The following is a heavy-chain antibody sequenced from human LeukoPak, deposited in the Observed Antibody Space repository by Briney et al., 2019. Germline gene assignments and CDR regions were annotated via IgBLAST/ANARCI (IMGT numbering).Heavy chain of an antibody. CDR3: ARGRMVAATPLDY. Sequence: PSETLSLTRAVSGGSISRSNWWSWVRQPPGKGLEWIGEIYHSGSTNYNPSLKSRVTISVDKSKNQFSLKLSSVTAADTAVYYCARGRMVAATPLDYWGQGTLVTVSS. V-gene: IGHV4-4*02. CDR2: IYHSGST. CDR1: GGSISRSNW. J-gene: IGHJ4*02. D-gene: IGHD2-15*01.